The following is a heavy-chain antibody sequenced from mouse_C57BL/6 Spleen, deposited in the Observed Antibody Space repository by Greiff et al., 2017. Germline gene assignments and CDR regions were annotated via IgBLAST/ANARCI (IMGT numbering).Heavy chain of an antibody. CDR3: TFGNYRYYFDY. Sequence: QVQLQQSGAELVRPGASVTLSCKASGYTFTDYEMHWVKQTPVHGLEWIGAIDPETGGTAYNQKFKGKAILTADKSSSTAYMELRSLTSEDSAVYYCTFGNYRYYFDYWGQGTTLTVSS. CDR2: IDPETGGT. CDR1: GYTFTDYE. V-gene: IGHV1-15*01. J-gene: IGHJ2*01. D-gene: IGHD2-1*01.